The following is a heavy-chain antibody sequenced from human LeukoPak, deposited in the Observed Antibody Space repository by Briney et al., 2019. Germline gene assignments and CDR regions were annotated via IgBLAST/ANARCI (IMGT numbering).Heavy chain of an antibody. CDR1: GFTFSSYA. J-gene: IGHJ4*02. Sequence: GGSLRLSCAASGFTFSSYAMHWVRQAPGKGLEWVAVISYDGSNKYYADSVKGRFTISRDNSKNTLYLQMNSLRAEDTAVYYCASAGYSSGWSLDYWGQGTLVTVSS. V-gene: IGHV3-30-3*01. D-gene: IGHD6-19*01. CDR2: ISYDGSNK. CDR3: ASAGYSSGWSLDY.